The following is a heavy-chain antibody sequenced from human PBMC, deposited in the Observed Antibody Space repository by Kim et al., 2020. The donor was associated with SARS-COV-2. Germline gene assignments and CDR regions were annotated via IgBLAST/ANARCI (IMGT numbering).Heavy chain of an antibody. CDR3: ATGRRYIDFDY. CDR2: A. V-gene: IGHV1-69*01. D-gene: IGHD3-9*01. J-gene: IGHJ4*02. Sequence: ANYAQSFHGRVTITADESTSTAYMELSSLRSEDTAVYYCATGRRYIDFDYWGQGTLVPV.